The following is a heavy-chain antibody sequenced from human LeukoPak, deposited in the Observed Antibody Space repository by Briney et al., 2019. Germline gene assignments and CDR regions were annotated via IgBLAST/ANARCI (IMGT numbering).Heavy chain of an antibody. D-gene: IGHD1-1*01. Sequence: ASVKVSCKASGYTFTSYDINWVRQATGQGLEWMGWMNPNSGNTGYAQKFQGRVTMTRNTSISTAYMELSSLRSEDTAVYCCARGPVQLERRGYYFDYWGQGTLVTVSS. J-gene: IGHJ4*02. V-gene: IGHV1-8*01. CDR3: ARGPVQLERRGYYFDY. CDR2: MNPNSGNT. CDR1: GYTFTSYD.